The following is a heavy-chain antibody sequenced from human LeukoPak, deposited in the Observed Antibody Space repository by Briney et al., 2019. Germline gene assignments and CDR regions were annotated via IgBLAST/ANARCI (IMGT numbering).Heavy chain of an antibody. J-gene: IGHJ6*02. V-gene: IGHV4-34*01. Sequence: WETLTLTCAVYGGSFSGYYWSWIRQPPGKGLEWIGEINHSGSTNYNPSLKSRVTISVDTSKNQFSLKLSSVTAADTAVYYCARFLIRQPSYYYYGMDVWGQGTLVTVSS. CDR3: ARFLIRQPSYYYYGMDV. CDR1: GGSFSGYY. D-gene: IGHD4-17*01. CDR2: INHSGST.